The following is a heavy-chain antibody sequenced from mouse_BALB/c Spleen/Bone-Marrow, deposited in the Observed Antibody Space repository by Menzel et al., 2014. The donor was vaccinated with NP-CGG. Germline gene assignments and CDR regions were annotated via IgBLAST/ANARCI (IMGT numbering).Heavy chain of an antibody. D-gene: IGHD1-2*01. CDR2: ISSGGSYT. CDR3: ARGNYGYGNYFDY. Sequence: VQLVESGGGLVKPGGSLKLSCAASGFTFSSYAMSWVRQTPEKRLEWVATISSGGSYTYYPDSVKGRFTISRDNAKNTLYLQMSSLRSEDTAMYYCARGNYGYGNYFDYWGQCTTLTVSS. V-gene: IGHV5-9-3*01. J-gene: IGHJ2*01. CDR1: GFTFSSYA.